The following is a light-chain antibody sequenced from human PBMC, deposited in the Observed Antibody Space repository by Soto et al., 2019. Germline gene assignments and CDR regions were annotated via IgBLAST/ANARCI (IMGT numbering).Light chain of an antibody. V-gene: IGKV3-15*01. CDR2: GTF. CDR3: QQYDSWPRT. J-gene: IGKJ1*01. Sequence: EIVLTQSPGTLSLSPGERATLSCRAIESISSKSLAWYQQKPGQAPRLLIYGTFNRATGVPARFSGSGSGTNFTLTISSLQSEDIAFFYCQQYDSWPRTFGQGTKVEIK. CDR1: ESISSKS.